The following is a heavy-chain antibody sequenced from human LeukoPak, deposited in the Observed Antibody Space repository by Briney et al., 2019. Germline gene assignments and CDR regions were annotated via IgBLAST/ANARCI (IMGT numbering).Heavy chain of an antibody. V-gene: IGHV4-59*06. Sequence: PSETLSLTCTVSGGSISSYYWSWIRQPPGKGLEWIGYIYYSGSTYYNPSLKSRVTISVDTSKNQFSLKLSSVTAADTAVYYCARDLGYYGSGNDAFDIWGQGTMVTVSS. CDR2: IYYSGST. CDR3: ARDLGYYGSGNDAFDI. J-gene: IGHJ3*02. D-gene: IGHD3-10*01. CDR1: GGSISSYY.